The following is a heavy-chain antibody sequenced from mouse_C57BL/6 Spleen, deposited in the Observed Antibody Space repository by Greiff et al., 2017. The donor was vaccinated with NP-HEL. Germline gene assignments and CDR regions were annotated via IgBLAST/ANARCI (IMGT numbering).Heavy chain of an antibody. CDR2: ISDGGSYT. V-gene: IGHV5-4*01. Sequence: EVKLVESGGGLVKPGGSPKLSCAASGFTFSSYAMSWVRQTPEKRLEWVATISDGGSYTYYPDNVKGRFTISRDNAKNNLYLQMSHLKSEDTAMYYCAREGRLLDYWGQGTSVTVSS. J-gene: IGHJ4*01. CDR1: GFTFSSYA. D-gene: IGHD3-2*02. CDR3: AREGRLLDY.